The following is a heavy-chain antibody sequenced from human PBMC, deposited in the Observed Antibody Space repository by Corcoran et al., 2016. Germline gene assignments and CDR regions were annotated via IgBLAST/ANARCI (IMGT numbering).Heavy chain of an antibody. CDR2: IYTSGIT. CDR3: AETLVGAPNFFDI. D-gene: IGHD1-26*01. Sequence: QVQLQESGPGLVKPSETLSLTCTVSGGSISSYYWSWIRQPAGKGLEWIGRIYTSGITNYNPSLKSRVTMSVDTSKNQFSLELSSLTAADTAVYYCAETLVGAPNFFDIWGQGTMVTVSS. V-gene: IGHV4-4*07. J-gene: IGHJ3*02. CDR1: GGSISSYY.